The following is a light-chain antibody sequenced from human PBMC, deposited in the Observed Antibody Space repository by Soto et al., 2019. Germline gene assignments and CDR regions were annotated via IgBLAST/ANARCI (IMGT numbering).Light chain of an antibody. CDR3: QQYYTTPQT. CDR2: WAS. V-gene: IGKV4-1*01. Sequence: DIVMTQSPDSLAVSLGERATINCKSSQGILDSSTNKNYLAWYQQKPGQPPNLLIYWASTRESGVPDRFSGSGSGTDFTLTISTLQAEDVAVYYCQQYYTTPQTFGGGTKVEIK. CDR1: QGILDSSTNKNY. J-gene: IGKJ4*01.